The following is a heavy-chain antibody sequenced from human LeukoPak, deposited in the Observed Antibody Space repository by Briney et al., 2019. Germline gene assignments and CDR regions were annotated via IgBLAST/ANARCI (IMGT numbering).Heavy chain of an antibody. Sequence: SVKVSCKASGGTFSSYAISWVRQAPGQGLEWMGGIIPIFGTANYAQKLQGRVTMTTDTSTSTAYMELRSLRSDDTAVYYCARDIRSSSWTHQLDYWGQGTLVTVSS. V-gene: IGHV1-69*05. D-gene: IGHD6-13*01. CDR3: ARDIRSSSWTHQLDY. CDR2: IIPIFGTA. J-gene: IGHJ4*02. CDR1: GGTFSSYA.